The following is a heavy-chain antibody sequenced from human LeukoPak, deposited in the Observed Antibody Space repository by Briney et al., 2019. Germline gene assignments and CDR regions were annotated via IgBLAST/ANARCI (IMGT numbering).Heavy chain of an antibody. D-gene: IGHD3/OR15-3a*01. V-gene: IGHV3-23*01. Sequence: GGSLRLSCAASGFTFSNYAMSWVRQAPGKGLEWVSAISGSGGSTYYADSVKGRFTISRDNSKNTLYLQMNSLRAEDTAVYYCARDNGFWTFEYSGQGTLVTVSS. CDR2: ISGSGGST. J-gene: IGHJ4*02. CDR3: ARDNGFWTFEY. CDR1: GFTFSNYA.